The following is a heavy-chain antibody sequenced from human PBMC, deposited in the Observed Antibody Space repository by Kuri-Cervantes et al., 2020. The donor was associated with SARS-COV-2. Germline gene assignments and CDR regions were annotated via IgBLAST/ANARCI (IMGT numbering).Heavy chain of an antibody. CDR2: ISSSSSYI. J-gene: IGHJ4*02. D-gene: IGHD6-19*01. CDR1: GFTFSSYS. CDR3: ARRSSGWYVSFDY. Sequence: LSLTCAASGFTFSSYSMNWVRQAPGKGLEWVSSISSSSSYIYYADSVKGRFTISRDNAKNSLYLQTNSLRAEDTAVYYCARRSSGWYVSFDYWGQGTLVTVSS. V-gene: IGHV3-21*01.